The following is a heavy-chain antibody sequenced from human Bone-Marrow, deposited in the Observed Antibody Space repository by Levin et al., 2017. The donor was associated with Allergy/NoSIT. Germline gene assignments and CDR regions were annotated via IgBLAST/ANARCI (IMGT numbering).Heavy chain of an antibody. D-gene: IGHD1-14*01. J-gene: IGHJ4*02. CDR2: VNPNSGRT. Sequence: ASVKVSCRASGYSFADYDVNWVRQATGQGLEYMGWVNPNSGRTNYTPKFRGRVAMTTDPSINTAYMDLSSLRSEDTAGYYCARGIRNQLFSDSWGQGTLVTVSS. V-gene: IGHV1-8*01. CDR1: GYSFADYD. CDR3: ARGIRNQLFSDS.